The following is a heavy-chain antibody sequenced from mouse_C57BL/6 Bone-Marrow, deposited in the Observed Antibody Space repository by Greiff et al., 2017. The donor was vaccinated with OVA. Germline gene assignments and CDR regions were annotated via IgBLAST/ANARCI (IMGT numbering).Heavy chain of an antibody. D-gene: IGHD2-5*01. V-gene: IGHV1-15*01. CDR1: GYTFTDYE. J-gene: IGHJ4*01. Sequence: VQLQQSGAELVRPGASVTLSCKASGYTFTDYEMHWVKQTPVHGLEWIGALDPETGGTAYNQKFKGKAILTADKSSSTAYMELRSLTSEDSAVYYCTRGYSNYYAMDYWGQGPSVTVSS. CDR3: TRGYSNYYAMDY. CDR2: LDPETGGT.